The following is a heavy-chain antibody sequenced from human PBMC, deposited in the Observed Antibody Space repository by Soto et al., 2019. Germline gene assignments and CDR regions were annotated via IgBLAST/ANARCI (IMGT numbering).Heavy chain of an antibody. CDR1: RGTLSSYS. CDR2: IIPIFGTA. J-gene: IGHJ6*02. CDR3: ARDLGGTTVTPEGYYGMDV. D-gene: IGHD4-17*01. V-gene: IGHV1-69*13. Sequence: SAKVSSKASRGTLSSYSLCWVRQEPGKGLEWMGGIIPIFGTANYAQKFQGRVTITADESTSTAYMELSSLRSEDTAVYYCARDLGGTTVTPEGYYGMDVWGQGTTVTVSS.